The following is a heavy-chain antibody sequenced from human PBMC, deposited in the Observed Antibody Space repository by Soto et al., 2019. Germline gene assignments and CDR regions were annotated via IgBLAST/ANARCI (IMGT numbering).Heavy chain of an antibody. J-gene: IGHJ5*02. D-gene: IGHD1-26*01. V-gene: IGHV4-39*02. CDR3: ATQEVGGSYVYTFDP. Sequence: QLQLQESGPGLVKPSETLSLTCTVSGGSISSSSYYWGWIRQPPGKGLEWIGSIYYSGSTYYNPSLKSRVTLSVDTSKNPFSLKLSSVTAADTAVYYCATQEVGGSYVYTFDPWGQGTLVTVSS. CDR2: IYYSGST. CDR1: GGSISSSSYY.